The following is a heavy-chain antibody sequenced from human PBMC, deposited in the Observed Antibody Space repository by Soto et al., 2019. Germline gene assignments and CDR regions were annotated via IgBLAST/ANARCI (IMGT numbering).Heavy chain of an antibody. D-gene: IGHD2-15*01. CDR2: INPNSGVT. CDR3: ARGDCSANNCYGRYYFDY. J-gene: IGHJ4*02. CDR1: GYPFPDYY. V-gene: IGHV1-2*04. Sequence: QVQLVQSGAEVKKPGASVRVSCKASGYPFPDYYIHWVRQAPGQGLECMGWINPNSGVTNYAQKFQHWVTMTRHTSTSTAYMELSSLRSGGTAIYYCARGDCSANNCYGRYYFDYWGQGTLVTVSS.